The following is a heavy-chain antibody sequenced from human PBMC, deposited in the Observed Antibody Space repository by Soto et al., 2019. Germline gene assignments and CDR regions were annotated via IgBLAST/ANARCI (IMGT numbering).Heavy chain of an antibody. J-gene: IGHJ6*02. CDR1: GLTFNSHT. CDR3: ARDRGFYYSSGTLATGDYNYGMDV. D-gene: IGHD3-10*01. Sequence: HAGSLGLSCAASGLTFNSHTMNWFRKAPGKGLEWVSSVTSSGSSIYYADSLRGRFTISRDNAKNSLYLQINSLRAEDTAVYYCARDRGFYYSSGTLATGDYNYGMDVWGQGPTVTVSS. CDR2: VTSSGSSI. V-gene: IGHV3-21*01.